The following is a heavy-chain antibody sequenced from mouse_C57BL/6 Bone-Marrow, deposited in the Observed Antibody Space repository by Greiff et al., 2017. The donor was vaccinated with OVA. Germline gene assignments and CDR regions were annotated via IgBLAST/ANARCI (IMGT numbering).Heavy chain of an antibody. CDR1: GYTFTSYW. V-gene: IGHV1-69*01. CDR2: IDPSDSYT. J-gene: IGHJ1*03. CDR3: ARRDYYDYGHWYFDV. Sequence: QVQLQQPGAELVMPGASVKLSCKASGYTFTSYWMHWVKQRPGQGLEWIGEIDPSDSYTNYNQKFKGKSTLTVDKSSSTAYMQLSSLTSEDSAVYYCARRDYYDYGHWYFDVWGTGTTVTVSS. D-gene: IGHD2-4*01.